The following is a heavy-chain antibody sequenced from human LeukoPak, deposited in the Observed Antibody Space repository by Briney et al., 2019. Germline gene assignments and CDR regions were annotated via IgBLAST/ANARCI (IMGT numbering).Heavy chain of an antibody. CDR2: ISSSGSTI. CDR3: ARATYSSREIDY. CDR1: GFTFSSYS. D-gene: IGHD6-13*01. V-gene: IGHV3-48*04. J-gene: IGHJ4*02. Sequence: GGSLRLSCAASGFTFSSYSMNWVRQAPGKGLEWVSYISSSGSTIYYADSVKGRFTISRDNAKNSLYLQMNSLRAEDTAVYYCARATYSSREIDYWGQGTLVTVSS.